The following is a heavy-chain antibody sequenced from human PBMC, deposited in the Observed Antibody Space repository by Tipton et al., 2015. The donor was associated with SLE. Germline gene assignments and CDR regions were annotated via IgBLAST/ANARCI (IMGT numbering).Heavy chain of an antibody. D-gene: IGHD2-15*01. CDR3: ARVGYCGGGSCLYWYFDL. Sequence: SLRLSCAASGFTVSSNYMSWVRQAPGKGLEWVSVIYSGGSTYYADSVKGRFTISRDNSKNTLYLQMNSLRAEDTAVYYCARVGYCGGGSCLYWYFDLWGRGTLVTVSS. V-gene: IGHV3-53*05. CDR1: GFTVSSNY. CDR2: IYSGGST. J-gene: IGHJ2*01.